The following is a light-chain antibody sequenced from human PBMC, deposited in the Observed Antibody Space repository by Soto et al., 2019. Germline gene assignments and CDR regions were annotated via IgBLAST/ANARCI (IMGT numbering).Light chain of an antibody. V-gene: IGLV1-47*01. J-gene: IGLJ2*01. CDR2: RNN. CDR1: SSNIGSNY. Sequence: QSVLTQPPSASGTPGQRVTISCSGSSSNIGSNYVYWYHQLPGTAPKLVIYRNNQRPSGVPDRFSGSKSGTSASLAISGLGSEDEDDYYCAAWDDRLSGLVFGRGTKLPVL. CDR3: AAWDDRLSGLV.